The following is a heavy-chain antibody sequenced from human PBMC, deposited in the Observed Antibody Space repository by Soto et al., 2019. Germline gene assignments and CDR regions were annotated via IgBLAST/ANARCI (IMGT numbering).Heavy chain of an antibody. CDR2: IHTSGST. CDR1: GGSISSYY. V-gene: IGHV4-4*07. D-gene: IGHD3-22*01. Sequence: PSETLSLTCTVSGGSISSYYWSWIRQPAGKGLEWIGRIHTSGSTNYNPSLKSRVTMSVDTSKNQFSLKLSSVTAADTAVYYCARATYYYDSSGYLYYFDYWGQGTLVTVSS. J-gene: IGHJ4*02. CDR3: ARATYYYDSSGYLYYFDY.